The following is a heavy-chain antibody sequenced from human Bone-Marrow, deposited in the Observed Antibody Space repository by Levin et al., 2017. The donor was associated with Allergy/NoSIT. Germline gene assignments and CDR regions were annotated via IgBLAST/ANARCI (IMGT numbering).Heavy chain of an antibody. J-gene: IGHJ6*02. CDR2: ISGVDTAT. CDR1: GFTFSDYF. V-gene: IGHV3-11*01. Sequence: GESLKISCAASGFTFSDYFMTWIRQAPGKGLEWVAYISGVDTATYYADSVKGRFTISRDNAKNLLYLQMSRLRVDDTAVYYCARPSVVAPVDLWGQGTTVAVSS. CDR3: ARPSVVAPVDL.